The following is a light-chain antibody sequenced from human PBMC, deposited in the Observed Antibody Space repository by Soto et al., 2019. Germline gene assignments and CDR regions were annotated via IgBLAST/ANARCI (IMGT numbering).Light chain of an antibody. CDR2: EVS. Sequence: QSVLTQPASVSGSPGQSITISCTGTSSDVGGYNYVSWYQQHPGKAPKLIIYEVSNRPSGVSNRFSGSKSGNTASLTVSGLQAEDEADYYCSSYSSVTPLWVFGGGTKLSVL. CDR1: SSDVGGYNY. J-gene: IGLJ3*02. V-gene: IGLV2-14*01. CDR3: SSYSSVTPLWV.